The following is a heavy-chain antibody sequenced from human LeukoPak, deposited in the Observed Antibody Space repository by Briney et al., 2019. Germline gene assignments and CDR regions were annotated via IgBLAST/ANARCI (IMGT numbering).Heavy chain of an antibody. V-gene: IGHV1-69*05. CDR2: IIPIFGTA. D-gene: IGHD3-10*01. CDR3: ARVFYYGSGSRSTYYFDY. J-gene: IGHJ4*02. Sequence: SVKVSCKASGGTFSSYAISWVRQAPGQGLEWMGGIIPIFGTATYAQKFQGRVTITTDDSTSTAYMELSSLRSEDTAVYYCARVFYYGSGSRSTYYFDYWGQGTLVTVSS. CDR1: GGTFSSYA.